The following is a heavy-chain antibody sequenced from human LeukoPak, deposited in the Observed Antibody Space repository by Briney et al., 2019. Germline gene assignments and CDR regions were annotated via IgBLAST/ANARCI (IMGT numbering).Heavy chain of an antibody. J-gene: IGHJ4*02. CDR2: IKQDGSEK. Sequence: GGSLRLSCAASGFTFSSYWMSWVRQAPGKGLEWVANIKQDGSEKYYVDSVKGRFTISRDNAKNSLDLQMNSLRAEDTAVYYCARDRRARNFDYWGQGTLVTVSS. V-gene: IGHV3-7*01. CDR1: GFTFSSYW. CDR3: ARDRRARNFDY.